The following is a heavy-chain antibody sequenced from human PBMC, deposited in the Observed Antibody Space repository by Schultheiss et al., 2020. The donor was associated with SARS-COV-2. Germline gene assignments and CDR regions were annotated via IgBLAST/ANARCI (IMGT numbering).Heavy chain of an antibody. Sequence: GESLKISCAASGFTFSSYAMSWVRQAPGKGLEWVSAISGSGGSTYYADSVKGRFTISRDNSKNTLYLQMNSLRAEDTAVYYCAKETGLNGFDYWGQGTLVTVSS. CDR3: AKETGLNGFDY. J-gene: IGHJ4*02. CDR1: GFTFSSYA. D-gene: IGHD2-8*01. CDR2: ISGSGGST. V-gene: IGHV3-23*01.